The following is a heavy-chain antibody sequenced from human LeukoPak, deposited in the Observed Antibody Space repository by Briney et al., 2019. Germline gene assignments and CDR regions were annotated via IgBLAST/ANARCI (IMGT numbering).Heavy chain of an antibody. CDR1: GFTFSDHY. Sequence: GSLRLSCAASGFTFSDHYMSWIRQPPGKGLEWIGEINHSGSTNYNPSLKSRVTISVDTSKNQFSLKLSSVTAADTAVYYCARGYVWDHLYYFDYWGQGTLVTVSS. D-gene: IGHD3-16*01. V-gene: IGHV4-34*01. CDR2: INHSGST. J-gene: IGHJ4*02. CDR3: ARGYVWDHLYYFDY.